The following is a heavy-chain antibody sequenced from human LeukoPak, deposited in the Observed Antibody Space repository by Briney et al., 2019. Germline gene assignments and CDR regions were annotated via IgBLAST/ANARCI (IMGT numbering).Heavy chain of an antibody. CDR3: QRGGAGGY. CDR1: EFTFSNYA. J-gene: IGHJ4*02. CDR2: IKSKTDGGTT. Sequence: GGSLRLSCAASEFTFSNYAMHWVRQAPGKGLEWVGRIKSKTDGGTTDYAAPVKGRFTISRDDSKNTLYLQMNSLKTEEDTAVYYCQRGGAGGYWGQGTLVTVSS. D-gene: IGHD2-2*01. V-gene: IGHV3-15*01.